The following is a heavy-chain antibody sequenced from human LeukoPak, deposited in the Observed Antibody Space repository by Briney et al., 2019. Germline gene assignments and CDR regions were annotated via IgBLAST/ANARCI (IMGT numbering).Heavy chain of an antibody. V-gene: IGHV4-38-2*01. CDR2: IYHSGST. CDR1: GGSFSGYY. J-gene: IGHJ4*02. D-gene: IGHD2-15*01. CDR3: ARSGGYCSGGSCYAGDY. Sequence: PSETLSLTCAVYGGSFSGYYWGWIRQPPGKGLEWIGSIYHSGSTYYNPSLKSRVTISVDTSKNQFSLKLSSVTAADTAVYYCARSGGYCSGGSCYAGDYWGQGTLVTVSS.